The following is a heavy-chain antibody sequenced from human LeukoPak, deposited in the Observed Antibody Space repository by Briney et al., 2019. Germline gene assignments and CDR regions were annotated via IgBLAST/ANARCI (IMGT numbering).Heavy chain of an antibody. CDR2: ISSIGDTT. Sequence: PGGSLRLSCAASGFTFSSYAMHWVRQAPGNGLEYVSAISSIGDTTYYANSVKGRFTISRDNSKNTLYLQMGSLRAEDMAVYYCARDRWGYYDSSGPYPDAFDIWGQGTMVTVSS. D-gene: IGHD3-22*01. J-gene: IGHJ3*02. CDR1: GFTFSSYA. CDR3: ARDRWGYYDSSGPYPDAFDI. V-gene: IGHV3-64*01.